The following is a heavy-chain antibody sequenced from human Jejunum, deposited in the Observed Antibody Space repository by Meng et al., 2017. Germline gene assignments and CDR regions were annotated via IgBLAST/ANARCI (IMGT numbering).Heavy chain of an antibody. CDR3: VRDWSGYTHEFDY. CDR2: IDTAGSGT. D-gene: IGHD5-24*01. J-gene: IGHJ4*02. CDR1: GFTFSNYW. V-gene: IGHV3-74*01. Sequence: EVQLVESGGGLVQPGGSLRLSCSVSGFTFSNYWMLWVRQAPGKGLVWVSRIDTAGSGTSYADSVKGRFTISRDNAENTLYLQMNSLRAEDTAVYYCVRDWSGYTHEFDYWGLGTLVTVSS.